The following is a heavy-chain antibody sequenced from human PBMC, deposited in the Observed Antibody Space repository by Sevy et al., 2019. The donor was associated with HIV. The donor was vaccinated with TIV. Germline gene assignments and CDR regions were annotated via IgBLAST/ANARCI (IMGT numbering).Heavy chain of an antibody. D-gene: IGHD2-2*01. V-gene: IGHV1-69*13. J-gene: IGHJ6*02. CDR1: GGTFSSYA. CDR3: ARGDIVVVPAVPNYYYYGMDV. Sequence: ASVKVSCKASGGTFSSYAISWVRQAPGQGLEWMGGIIPILGTANYAQKFQGRVTISADESTSTAYMELSSLRSQDTAVYYCARGDIVVVPAVPNYYYYGMDVWGQGTTVTVSS. CDR2: IIPILGTA.